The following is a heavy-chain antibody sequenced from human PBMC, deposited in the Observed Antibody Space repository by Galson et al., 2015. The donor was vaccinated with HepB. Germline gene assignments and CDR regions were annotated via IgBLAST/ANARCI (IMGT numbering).Heavy chain of an antibody. J-gene: IGHJ5*02. CDR2: ISGSGGST. CDR1: GFTFSSYA. D-gene: IGHD3-3*01. CDR3: AKGGYDFWSGSHYNWFDP. Sequence: SLRLSCAASGFTFSSYAMSWVRQAPGKGLEWVSAISGSGGSTYYADSVKGRFTISRDNSKNTLYLQMNSLRAEDTAVYYCAKGGYDFWSGSHYNWFDPWGQGTLVTVSS. V-gene: IGHV3-23*01.